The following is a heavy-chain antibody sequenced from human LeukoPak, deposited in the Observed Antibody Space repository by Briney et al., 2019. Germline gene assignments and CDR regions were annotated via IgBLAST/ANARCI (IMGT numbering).Heavy chain of an antibody. CDR2: INPNSGGT. CDR1: GYTFTGYY. Sequence: ASVKVSCEASGYTFTGYYMHWVRQAPGQGLEWMGWINPNSGGTNYAQKFQGRVTMTRNTSISTAYMELSSLRSEDTAVYYCARVMDTDVLSGYWGQGTLVTVSS. V-gene: IGHV1-2*02. D-gene: IGHD5-18*01. CDR3: ARVMDTDVLSGY. J-gene: IGHJ4*02.